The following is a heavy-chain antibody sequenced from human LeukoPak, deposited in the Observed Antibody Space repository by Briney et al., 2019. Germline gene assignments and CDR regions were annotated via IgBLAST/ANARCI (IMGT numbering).Heavy chain of an antibody. V-gene: IGHV1-46*01. CDR1: GYTFTSYY. CDR3: ARADYINPFDY. CDR2: INPSGGST. D-gene: IGHD4-11*01. J-gene: IGHJ4*02. Sequence: ASVKVSCKASGYTFTSYYMHWVRQAPGQGLEWMGIINPSGGSTSYAQKFQGRVTMTRDTSTSTVYMELSSLRSEDTAVYCCARADYINPFDYWGQGTLVTVSS.